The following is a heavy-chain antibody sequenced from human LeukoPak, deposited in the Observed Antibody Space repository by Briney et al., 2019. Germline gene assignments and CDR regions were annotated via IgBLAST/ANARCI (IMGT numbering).Heavy chain of an antibody. J-gene: IGHJ6*03. V-gene: IGHV3-21*01. Sequence: RGSLRLSCAASGFTFSSYSMNWVRQAPGKGLEWVSSISSSSSYIYYAGSVKGRFTISRDNAKNSLYLQMNSLRAEDTAVYYCARAYYDILKHYYYYYMDVWGKGTTVTISS. CDR1: GFTFSSYS. CDR3: ARAYYDILKHYYYYYMDV. CDR2: ISSSSSYI. D-gene: IGHD3-9*01.